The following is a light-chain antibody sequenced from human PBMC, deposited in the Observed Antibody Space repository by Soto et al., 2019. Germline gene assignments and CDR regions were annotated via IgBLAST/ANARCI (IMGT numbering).Light chain of an antibody. J-gene: IGKJ1*01. CDR1: QTISSW. CDR3: QHYNSYSEA. V-gene: IGKV1-5*03. CDR2: KAS. Sequence: DSQMNQSPSTLSGSVGDRVTSTCRASQTISSWLAWYQQKPGKAPKLLIYKASTLKSGVPSRFSGSGSGTEFTLTISSLQPDDFATYYCQHYNSYSEAFGQGTKVELK.